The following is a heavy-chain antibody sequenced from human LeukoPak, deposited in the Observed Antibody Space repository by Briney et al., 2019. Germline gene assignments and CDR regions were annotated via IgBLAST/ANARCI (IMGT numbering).Heavy chain of an antibody. V-gene: IGHV3-23*01. Sequence: GGSLRLSCAASGFTFSSYAMSWVRQAPGKGLEWVSAIRGSGGSTYYADSVKGRFTISRDNSKNTLYLQMNSLRAEDTAVYYCAKGSGMSVVVPAAMDYYDMDVWGQGTTVTVSS. D-gene: IGHD2-2*01. CDR1: GFTFSSYA. J-gene: IGHJ6*02. CDR2: IRGSGGST. CDR3: AKGSGMSVVVPAAMDYYDMDV.